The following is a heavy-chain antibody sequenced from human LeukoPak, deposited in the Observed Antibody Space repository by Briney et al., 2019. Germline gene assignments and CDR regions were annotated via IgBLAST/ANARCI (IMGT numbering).Heavy chain of an antibody. CDR1: GGTFSSYA. V-gene: IGHV1-69*05. CDR2: IIPIFGTA. CDR3: ARDGGGLRYAGPLDY. Sequence: SVKVSCKASGGTFSSYAISWVRQAPGQGLEWMGRIIPIFGTANYAQKFQGRVTIATDESTSTAYMELSSLRSEDTAVYYCARDGGGLRYAGPLDYWGQGTLVTVSS. D-gene: IGHD4-17*01. J-gene: IGHJ4*02.